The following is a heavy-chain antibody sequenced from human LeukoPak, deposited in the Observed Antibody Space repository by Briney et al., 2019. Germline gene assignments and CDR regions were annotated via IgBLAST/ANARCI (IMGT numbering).Heavy chain of an antibody. V-gene: IGHV6-1*01. D-gene: IGHD1-26*01. J-gene: IGHJ3*02. CDR1: GDSVSSNRAA. CDR3: ASQVAVGATSPLTNAFDI. CDR2: TYYRSKFYN. Sequence: SQTLSLTCAISGDSVSSNRAAWNWLRQSPSTGLEWLGRTYYRSKFYNDYAVSVKSRITINPDTSKNQFSLQLNSVTPEDTAVYYCASQVAVGATSPLTNAFDIWGQGTMVTVSS.